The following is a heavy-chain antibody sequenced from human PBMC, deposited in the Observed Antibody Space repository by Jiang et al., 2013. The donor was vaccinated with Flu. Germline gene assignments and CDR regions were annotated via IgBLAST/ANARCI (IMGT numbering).Heavy chain of an antibody. CDR1: GGSISSYY. J-gene: IGHJ6*02. CDR3: ASAPYYYYGMDV. CDR2: IYYSGST. Sequence: GSGLVKPSETLSLTCTVSGGSISSYYWSWIRQPPGKGLEWIGYIYYSGSTNYNPSLKSRVTISVDTSKNQFSLKLSSVTAADTAVYYCASAPYYYYGMDVWGQGTTVTVS. V-gene: IGHV4-59*01.